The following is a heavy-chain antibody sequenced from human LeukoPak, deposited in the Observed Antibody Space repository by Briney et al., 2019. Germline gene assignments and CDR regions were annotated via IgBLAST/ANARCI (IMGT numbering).Heavy chain of an antibody. CDR3: ASSYYDILTGESELDY. CDR2: ISYDGSKK. J-gene: IGHJ4*02. Sequence: GGSLSLSCAASGFTFSSYAIHRVRQAPGKGREGVAAISYDGSKKYYADSVKGRFTISRDNSKNTLYLQMNSLRAEDTAVYYCASSYYDILTGESELDYWGQGTLVTVSS. V-gene: IGHV3-30*04. CDR1: GFTFSSYA. D-gene: IGHD3-9*01.